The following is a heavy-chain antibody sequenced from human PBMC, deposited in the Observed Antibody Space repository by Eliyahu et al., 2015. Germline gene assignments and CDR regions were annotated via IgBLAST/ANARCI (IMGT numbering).Heavy chain of an antibody. CDR3: ARGLSGSYGGEYFQH. D-gene: IGHD1-26*01. V-gene: IGHV4-34*01. CDR1: GGSFSGYY. J-gene: IGHJ1*01. CDR2: INHSGST. Sequence: QVQLQQWGAGLLKPSETLSLTCAVYGGSFSGYYWSWIRQPPGKGLEWIGEINHSGSTNYNPSLKSRVTISVDTSKNQFSLKMSSVTAADTAVYSCARGLSGSYGGEYFQHWGQGTLVSVSS.